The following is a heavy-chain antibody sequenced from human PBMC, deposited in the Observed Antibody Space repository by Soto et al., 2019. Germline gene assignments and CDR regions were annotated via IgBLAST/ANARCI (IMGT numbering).Heavy chain of an antibody. J-gene: IGHJ4*02. CDR1: GGIFSTYA. Sequence: QVQLVQSGAEVKKPGCSVKVSCKTSGGIFSTYAISWLRLAPGQGLEWMGGIIPIFGTPNYAQRFQGRVTITADESTTTSYMELSRLKSEDTAVYYCARDRDDYGSGNYYNRIDFWGQGTLVTVSS. V-gene: IGHV1-69*01. D-gene: IGHD3-10*01. CDR2: IIPIFGTP. CDR3: ARDRDDYGSGNYYNRIDF.